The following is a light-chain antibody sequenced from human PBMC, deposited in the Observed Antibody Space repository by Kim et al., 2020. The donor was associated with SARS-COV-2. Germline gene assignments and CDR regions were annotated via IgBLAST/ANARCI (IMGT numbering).Light chain of an antibody. Sequence: GQKVTFSCSRSSSNIGSNYVSWYQQLPGTAPQLLIYDSNKRPSGIPARFSGFKSGTSATLDITGLQTGDEADYYCGSWDSSLSTYLFGPGTKVTVL. CDR2: DSN. CDR1: SSNIGSNY. V-gene: IGLV1-51*01. J-gene: IGLJ1*01. CDR3: GSWDSSLSTYL.